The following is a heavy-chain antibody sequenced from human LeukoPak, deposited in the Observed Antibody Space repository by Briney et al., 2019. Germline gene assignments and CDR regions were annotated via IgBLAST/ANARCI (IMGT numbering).Heavy chain of an antibody. V-gene: IGHV3-73*01. CDR1: GFTFSGSA. CDR3: ARDRGYSGSYFDY. J-gene: IGHJ4*02. D-gene: IGHD1-26*01. Sequence: PGGSLRLSCAASGFTFSGSAMHWVRQASGKGLEWVGRIRSKANSYATAYAASVKGRFTISRDDSKNTAYLQMNSLKTEDTAVYYCARDRGYSGSYFDYWGQGTLVTVSS. CDR2: IRSKANSYAT.